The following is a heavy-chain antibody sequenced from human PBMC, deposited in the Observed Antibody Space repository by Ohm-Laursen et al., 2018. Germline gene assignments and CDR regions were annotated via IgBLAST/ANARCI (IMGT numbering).Heavy chain of an antibody. V-gene: IGHV3-11*01. CDR2: ISSSGSSI. J-gene: IGHJ5*02. CDR1: GFTFSDYY. Sequence: SLRLSCAASGFTFSDYYMSWIRQAPGKGLEWVSHISSSGSSIYYADSVKGRFTVSRDNAKNSLYLQLNNLRADDTAVYYCVSCYYTSGSLAPWGQGTLVTVSS. D-gene: IGHD3-3*01. CDR3: VSCYYTSGSLAP.